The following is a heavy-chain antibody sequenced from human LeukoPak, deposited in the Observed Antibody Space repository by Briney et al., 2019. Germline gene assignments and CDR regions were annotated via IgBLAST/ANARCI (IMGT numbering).Heavy chain of an antibody. CDR1: GGTFSSYA. J-gene: IGHJ4*02. V-gene: IGHV1-18*01. CDR2: ISAYNGNT. D-gene: IGHD3-22*01. Sequence: ASVKVSCKASGGTFSSYAISWVRQAPGQGLEWMGWISAYNGNTNYAQKLQGRVTMTTDTSTSTAYMELRSLRSDDTAVYYCARVEETYYYDSSGYEMDYWGQGTLVTVSS. CDR3: ARVEETYYYDSSGYEMDY.